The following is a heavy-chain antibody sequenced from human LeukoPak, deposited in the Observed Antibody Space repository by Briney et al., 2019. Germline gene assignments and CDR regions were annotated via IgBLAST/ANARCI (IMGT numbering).Heavy chain of an antibody. D-gene: IGHD4-17*01. Sequence: SETLSLTCTVSGGSISSSSYYWGWIRQPPGKGLEWIGSIYYSGSTYYNPSLKSRVTISVDTSKNQFSLKLSSVTAADTAVYYCARGDYGYYYYCTDVWGKGTTVTVSS. CDR2: IYYSGST. CDR3: ARGDYGYYYYCTDV. V-gene: IGHV4-39*01. CDR1: GGSISSSSYY. J-gene: IGHJ6*03.